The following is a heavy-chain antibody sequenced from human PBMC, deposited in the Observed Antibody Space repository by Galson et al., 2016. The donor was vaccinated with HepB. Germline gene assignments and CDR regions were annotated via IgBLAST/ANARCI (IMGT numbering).Heavy chain of an antibody. J-gene: IGHJ4*02. CDR3: AKNPNFGDYAYSDF. Sequence: SLRLSCAASGFTFNNYAMTWVRQAPGKGLEWLSTISGNGIATYYGDSLRGRFTISRDDFRNTLFLHMNSLRAEATAVYYCAKNPNFGDYAYSDFWGQGTLVTVSS. CDR1: GFTFNNYA. D-gene: IGHD4-17*01. V-gene: IGHV3-23*01. CDR2: ISGNGIAT.